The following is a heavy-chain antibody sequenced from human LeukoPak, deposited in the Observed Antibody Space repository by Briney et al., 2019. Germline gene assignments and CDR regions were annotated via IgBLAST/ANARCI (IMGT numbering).Heavy chain of an antibody. J-gene: IGHJ4*02. CDR2: ISGSGGST. Sequence: PGGSLRLSCAASGFTFSDYYMSWIRQAPGKGLEWVSAISGSGGSTYYADSVKGRFTISRDNSKNTLYLQMNSLRAEDTAVYYCARPLTGGLNDPLDYWGQGTLVTVS. CDR3: ARPLTGGLNDPLDY. V-gene: IGHV3-23*01. D-gene: IGHD1-1*01. CDR1: GFTFSDYY.